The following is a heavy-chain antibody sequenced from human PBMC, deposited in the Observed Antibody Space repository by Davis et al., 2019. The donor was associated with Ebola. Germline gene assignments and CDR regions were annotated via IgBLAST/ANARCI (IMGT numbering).Heavy chain of an antibody. CDR3: ARDTRPCGNDCYDDTFDM. CDR2: IHHGGGA. CDR1: GVSITTHL. J-gene: IGHJ3*02. D-gene: IGHD2-21*01. Sequence: PSETLSLTCTVSGVSITTHLWSWIRQPPGKGLEWIGFIHHGGGANSNPSLKSRVTFSIDTFKSQVSLKLTSVTAADTAVYYCARDTRPCGNDCYDDTFDMWGQGTMVSVSS. V-gene: IGHV4-59*11.